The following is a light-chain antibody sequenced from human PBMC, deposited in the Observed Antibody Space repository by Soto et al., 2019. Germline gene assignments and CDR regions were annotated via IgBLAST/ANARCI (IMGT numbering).Light chain of an antibody. Sequence: QSALTQPASVSGSPGQSITISCTGTSSDVGGYNYVSWYQQHPGKAPKLMIYEVSNRPSGVSNRFSGSKSGNTASLTISGPQAEDEADYYCSSYTRSSTHVFGTGTKLTVL. J-gene: IGLJ1*01. CDR1: SSDVGGYNY. CDR3: SSYTRSSTHV. CDR2: EVS. V-gene: IGLV2-14*01.